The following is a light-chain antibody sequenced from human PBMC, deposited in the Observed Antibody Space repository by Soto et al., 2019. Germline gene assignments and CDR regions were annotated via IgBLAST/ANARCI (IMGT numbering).Light chain of an antibody. J-gene: IGKJ5*01. CDR1: QSLTTRY. CDR2: GAS. V-gene: IGKV3-20*01. Sequence: EMVLTQSPGTLSLFPGERATLSCRASQSLTTRYLAWYQQKPGQAPRLLIYGASSSATGIPDRFSGSGSGTAFALSISRLEPEDFAVYSCQQYGSSPTFGQGTRLEIK. CDR3: QQYGSSPT.